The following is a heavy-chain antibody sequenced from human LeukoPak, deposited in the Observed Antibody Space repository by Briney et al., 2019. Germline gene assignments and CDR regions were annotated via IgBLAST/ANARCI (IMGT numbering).Heavy chain of an antibody. V-gene: IGHV3-30*18. CDR1: GFTFSTYG. D-gene: IGHD1-26*01. CDR2: ISYDGGTK. Sequence: PGRSLRLSCAASGFTFSTYGMHWVRQAPGKGLEWVAVISYDGGTKYYGDSVRGRFTISRDNLKNTLSLQMDSLRAEDTAVYFCAKERAATTHFDYWGQGALVTVSS. CDR3: AKERAATTHFDY. J-gene: IGHJ4*02.